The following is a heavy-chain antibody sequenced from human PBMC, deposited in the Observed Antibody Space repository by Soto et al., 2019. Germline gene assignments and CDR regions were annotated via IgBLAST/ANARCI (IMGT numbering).Heavy chain of an antibody. CDR3: ANSPTPYTTGTYYYYGMDV. V-gene: IGHV3-30*18. D-gene: IGHD3-10*01. CDR2: ISYDGSNK. Sequence: LRLSCAASGFTFSSYGMHWVRQAPGKGLEWVAVISYDGSNKYYADSVKGRFTISRDNSKNTLYLQMNSLRAEDTAVYYCANSPTPYTTGTYYYYGMDVWGQGTTVTVSS. CDR1: GFTFSSYG. J-gene: IGHJ6*02.